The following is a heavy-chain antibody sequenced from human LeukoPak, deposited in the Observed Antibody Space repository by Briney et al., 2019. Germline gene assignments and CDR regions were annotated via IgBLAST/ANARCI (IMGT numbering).Heavy chain of an antibody. CDR2: IYPGGGST. V-gene: IGHV1-46*01. Sequence: ASVKVSCKTSGYTFTSYYIHWVRQAPGQGLEWMGIIYPGGGSTNYAQKFQGRLTMTRDMSTSTVYMELSSLRSEDTAFYYCARQKDFGLWGQGTLVNV. CDR1: GYTFTSYY. CDR3: ARQKDFGL. J-gene: IGHJ4*02.